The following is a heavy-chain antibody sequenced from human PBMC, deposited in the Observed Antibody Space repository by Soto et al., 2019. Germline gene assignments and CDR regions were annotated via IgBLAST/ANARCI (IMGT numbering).Heavy chain of an antibody. CDR3: ARDIFCVRDGCYSFALDI. CDR2: IKQDGSEK. J-gene: IGHJ3*02. CDR1: GFTFSSYC. Sequence: GSLRLSCAASGFTFSSYCMSWVRQAPGKGLEWVANIKQDGSEKYYVDSVKGRFTISRDNAKNSLYLQMNSLRAEDTAVNYCARDIFCVRDGCYSFALDIWGQGTMVTVSS. V-gene: IGHV3-7*01. D-gene: IGHD2-15*01.